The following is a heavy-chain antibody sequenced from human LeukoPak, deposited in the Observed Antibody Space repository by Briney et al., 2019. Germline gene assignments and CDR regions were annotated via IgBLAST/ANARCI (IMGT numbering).Heavy chain of an antibody. J-gene: IGHJ2*01. CDR1: GFTFSSYA. CDR3: AKVPGIAVAGVYWYFDL. Sequence: HPGGSLRLSCAASGFTFSSYAMSWVRQAPGKGLEWVSAISGSGGSTYYADSVKGRFTISRDNSKNTLYLQMNSLRAEDTAVYYCAKVPGIAVAGVYWYFDLWGRGTLVTVSS. V-gene: IGHV3-23*01. D-gene: IGHD6-19*01. CDR2: ISGSGGST.